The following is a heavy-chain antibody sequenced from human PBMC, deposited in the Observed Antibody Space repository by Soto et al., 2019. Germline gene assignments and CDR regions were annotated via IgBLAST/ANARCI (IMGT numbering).Heavy chain of an antibody. V-gene: IGHV1-46*01. J-gene: IGHJ5*02. CDR2: INPSGGSI. CDR1: GGTFTSYY. D-gene: IGHD2-2*01. Sequence: ASVKVSCKASGGTFTSYYMHWVRQAPGQGLEWMGIINPSGGSISYAQKFQGRVTMTRDTSTSTVYMELSSLRSEDTAVYYCARTGDIVVVPAAHTWFDPWGQGTLVTVSS. CDR3: ARTGDIVVVPAAHTWFDP.